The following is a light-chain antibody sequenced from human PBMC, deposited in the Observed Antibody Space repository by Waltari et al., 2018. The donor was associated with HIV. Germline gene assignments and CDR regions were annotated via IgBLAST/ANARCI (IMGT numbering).Light chain of an antibody. J-gene: IGLJ2*01. CDR3: ATWDASLSGPV. CDR2: ANH. CDR1: SYNIGTST. Sequence: QSELTQPPSASGTPGQRVTIPCSGSSYNIGTSTVTWYQQLPGTAPKLLIYANHQRPSGVPDRFSGSQSDSSASLAIGGLQSEDEADYYCATWDASLSGPVFGGGTKLTVL. V-gene: IGLV1-44*01.